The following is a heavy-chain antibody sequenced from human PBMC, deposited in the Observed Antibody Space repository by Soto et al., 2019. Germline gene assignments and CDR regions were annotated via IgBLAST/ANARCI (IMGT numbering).Heavy chain of an antibody. J-gene: IGHJ4*02. V-gene: IGHV3-23*01. Sequence: GGSLRLSCAASGFTFSNYVMSWVRQAPGKGLEWVSSISGGGSSTYYADSVKGRFTISRDNSKNTLYLQMNSLRAEDTAVYYCEKVPGYDYVWGTYHYFDYWGLGALVTVSS. CDR3: EKVPGYDYVWGTYHYFDY. D-gene: IGHD3-16*01. CDR1: GFTFSNYV. CDR2: ISGGGSST.